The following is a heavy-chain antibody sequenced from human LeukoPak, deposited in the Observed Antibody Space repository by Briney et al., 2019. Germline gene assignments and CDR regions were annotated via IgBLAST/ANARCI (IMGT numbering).Heavy chain of an antibody. CDR2: ISYSGGT. D-gene: IGHD1-1*01. J-gene: IGHJ5*02. V-gene: IGHV4-59*01. Sequence: SETLSLTCTVSGGSISSYYWSWIRQPPGKGLEWIGYISYSGGTNFNPSLKSRVTISVDTSKNQFSLKLSSVTAADTAVYYCAREGTAGTNLNWFDPWGQGTLVTVSS. CDR1: GGSISSYY. CDR3: AREGTAGTNLNWFDP.